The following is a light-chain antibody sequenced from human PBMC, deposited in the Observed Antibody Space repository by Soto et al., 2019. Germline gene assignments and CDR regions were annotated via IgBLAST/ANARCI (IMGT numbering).Light chain of an antibody. V-gene: IGKV3-20*01. CDR3: QQYGSSPYT. CDR1: QSVSSSY. Sequence: EIVLTQSPGTLSLSPGERATLSCRASQSVSSSYLAWYQQKPGQAPRLLIYGASSRATGIPDRFSASGSGTDFTLTISRLEPEDFAVYYCQQYGSSPYTFGQGTTLEIK. J-gene: IGKJ2*01. CDR2: GAS.